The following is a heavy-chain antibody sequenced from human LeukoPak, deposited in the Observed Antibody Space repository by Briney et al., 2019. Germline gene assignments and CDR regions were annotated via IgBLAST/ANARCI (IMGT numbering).Heavy chain of an antibody. V-gene: IGHV3-7*01. J-gene: IGHJ4*02. D-gene: IGHD3-10*01. Sequence: GGSLRLSCAASGFTFSSYWMGWVRQAPGKGLEWVANTKQDGSEKFYVDTVKGRFTISRDDAKNSLYLQMNSLRAEDTAVYYCAREFGGFDCWGQGTLVTVSS. CDR3: AREFGGFDC. CDR2: TKQDGSEK. CDR1: GFTFSSYW.